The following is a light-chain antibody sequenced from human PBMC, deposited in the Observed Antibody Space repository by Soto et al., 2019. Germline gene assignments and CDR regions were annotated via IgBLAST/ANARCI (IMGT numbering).Light chain of an antibody. CDR2: GAS. Sequence: EVVLTQSPGTLSLSPGERATLSCRASQSVNSNYLAWFQQKPGQAPRLLIYGASYRATGIPDRFSGSGSATDFTLTISRLEAEDFAVYYCQQYGSSPRTFGQGTKVEVK. J-gene: IGKJ1*01. CDR1: QSVNSNY. V-gene: IGKV3-20*01. CDR3: QQYGSSPRT.